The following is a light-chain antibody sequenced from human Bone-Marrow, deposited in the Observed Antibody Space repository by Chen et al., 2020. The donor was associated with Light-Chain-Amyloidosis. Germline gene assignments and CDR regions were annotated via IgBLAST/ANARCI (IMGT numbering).Light chain of an antibody. J-gene: IGLJ1*01. CDR1: SSDVGGVNH. CDR2: EVT. CDR3: SSYTIANTLV. Sequence: QSALTQPASVSGSPGQSITISCTGTSSDVGGVNHVSWYQQHPDNAPKLMIYEVTNRPSWVPDRFSGSKADTSASLTISGLQTEDEADYFCSSYTIANTLVFGSETRVTVL. V-gene: IGLV2-14*01.